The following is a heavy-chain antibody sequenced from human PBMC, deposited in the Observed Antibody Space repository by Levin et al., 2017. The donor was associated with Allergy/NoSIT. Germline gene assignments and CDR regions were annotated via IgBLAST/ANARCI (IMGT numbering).Heavy chain of an antibody. J-gene: IGHJ4*02. D-gene: IGHD6-19*01. V-gene: IGHV3-48*03. CDR2: IHSSGGPI. CDR1: GFSFSDYE. CDR3: AREGIAVAGRGGTLDY. Sequence: PGGSLRLSCAASGFSFSDYEFNWVRQAPGKGLEWLSYIHSSGGPIYYADSVRGRFTISRDNAKNSLYLQMNSLRAEDTAVYYCAREGIAVAGRGGTLDYWGQGTLVTVSS.